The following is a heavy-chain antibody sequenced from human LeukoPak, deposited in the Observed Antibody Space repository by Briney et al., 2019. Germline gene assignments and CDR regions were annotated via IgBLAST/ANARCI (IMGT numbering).Heavy chain of an antibody. D-gene: IGHD6-19*01. J-gene: IGHJ4*02. Sequence: SETLSLTCNVSGYSISSGYYWGWIRQPPGKGLEYIGSIFHTGSADYNPSLKSRVTLSVDTSKNQFSLKLNSVTAADTAVYHCVREREKQWLFWGQGTLVPVSS. CDR2: IFHTGSA. CDR1: GYSISSGYY. V-gene: IGHV4-38-2*02. CDR3: VREREKQWLF.